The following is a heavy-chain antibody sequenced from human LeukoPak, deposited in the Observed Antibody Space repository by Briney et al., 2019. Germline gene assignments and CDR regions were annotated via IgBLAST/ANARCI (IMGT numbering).Heavy chain of an antibody. D-gene: IGHD3-22*01. Sequence: PSETLSLTCAVYGGXFSGYYWSWIRQPPGKGLEWIGEINHSGSTNYNPSLKSRVTISVDTSKNQFSLKLSSVTAADTAVYYCARGPIDSSGYYFPFDYWGQGTLVTVSS. CDR2: INHSGST. J-gene: IGHJ4*02. V-gene: IGHV4-34*01. CDR1: GGXFSGYY. CDR3: ARGPIDSSGYYFPFDY.